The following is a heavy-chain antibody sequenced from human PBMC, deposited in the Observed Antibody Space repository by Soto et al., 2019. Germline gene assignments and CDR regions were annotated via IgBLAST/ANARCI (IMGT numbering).Heavy chain of an antibody. CDR3: ARPRGGTTGDYYYYYGMDV. CDR2: IIPIFGTA. Sequence: SSVKVSCKASGGAFSSYAISWGRQAPGQGLEWMGGIIPIFGTANYAQKFQGRVTITADKSTSTAYMELSSLRSEDTAVYYFARPRGGTTGDYYYYYGMDVWG. J-gene: IGHJ6*02. D-gene: IGHD1-7*01. CDR1: GGAFSSYA. V-gene: IGHV1-69*06.